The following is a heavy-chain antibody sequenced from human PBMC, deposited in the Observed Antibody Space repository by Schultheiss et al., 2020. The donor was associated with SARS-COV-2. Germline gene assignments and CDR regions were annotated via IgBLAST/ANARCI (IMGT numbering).Heavy chain of an antibody. Sequence: GESLKISFAASGFTFSSYAMSWVRQAPGKGLEWVSAISGSGGSTYYADSVKGRFTISRDNSKNTLYLQMNSLRAEDTAVYYCAKEGPHHYEGFYVVYWGQGTLVTVSS. J-gene: IGHJ4*02. CDR3: AKEGPHHYEGFYVVY. V-gene: IGHV3-23*01. CDR2: ISGSGGST. CDR1: GFTFSSYA. D-gene: IGHD3-3*01.